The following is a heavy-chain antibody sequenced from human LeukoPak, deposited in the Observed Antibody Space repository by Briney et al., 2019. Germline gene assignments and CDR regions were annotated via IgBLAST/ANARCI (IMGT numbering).Heavy chain of an antibody. Sequence: PSETLSLTCTVSGGSISSSSYYWGWIRQPPGKGLEWIGYIYYSGSTYYNPSLKSRVTISVDTSKNQFSLKLSSVTAADTAVYYCARDSSKGAFDIWGQGTMVTVSS. V-gene: IGHV4-30-4*08. CDR3: ARDSSKGAFDI. CDR2: IYYSGST. J-gene: IGHJ3*02. D-gene: IGHD6-13*01. CDR1: GGSISSSSYY.